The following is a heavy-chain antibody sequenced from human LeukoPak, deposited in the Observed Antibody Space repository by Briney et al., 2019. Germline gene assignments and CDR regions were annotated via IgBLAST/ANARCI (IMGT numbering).Heavy chain of an antibody. D-gene: IGHD3-10*01. CDR2: ISGSGGST. J-gene: IGHJ4*02. V-gene: IGHV3-23*01. Sequence: GGSLRLSCAATGFTFSSYAMSWVRQAPGKGLEWVSGISGSGGSTYYADSVKGRFTISRDNSKNTLYLQMNSLRAEDTAVYYCAKRWGDDTYYFDFWGQGNLVTVSS. CDR3: AKRWGDDTYYFDF. CDR1: GFTFSSYA.